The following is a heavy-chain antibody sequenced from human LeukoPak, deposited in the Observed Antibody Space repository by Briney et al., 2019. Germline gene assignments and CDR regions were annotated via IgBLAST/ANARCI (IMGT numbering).Heavy chain of an antibody. J-gene: IGHJ6*03. V-gene: IGHV4-61*01. CDR2: IYYSGST. CDR1: GGSISSSSYY. CDR3: ARDVRSGYYYYYMDV. D-gene: IGHD3-16*01. Sequence: PSETLSLTCTVSGGSISSSSYYWSWIRQPPGKGLEWIGYIYYSGSTNYNPSLKSRVTISVDTSKNQFSLKLSSVTAADTAVYYCARDVRSGYYYYYMDVWGKGTTVTVSS.